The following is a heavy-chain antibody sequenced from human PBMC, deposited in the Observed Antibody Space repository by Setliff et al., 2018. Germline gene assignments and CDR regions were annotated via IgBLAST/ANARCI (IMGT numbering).Heavy chain of an antibody. Sequence: PSETLSLTCTVSGDSISNYYWNWIRQPAGKGREWIGRIYVTESTKYNPSLKSRVTLSIDTSKNQFSLKLSSVTAADAALYYCDASRAYTGAVEEWFLPKAFDFWGQGSPVTVSS. CDR1: GDSISNYY. D-gene: IGHD3-10*01. CDR3: DASRAYTGAVEEWFLPKAFDF. V-gene: IGHV4-4*07. J-gene: IGHJ4*02. CDR2: IYVTEST.